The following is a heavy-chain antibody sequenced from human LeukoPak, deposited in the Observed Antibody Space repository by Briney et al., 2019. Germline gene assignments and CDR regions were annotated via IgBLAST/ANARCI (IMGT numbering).Heavy chain of an antibody. CDR1: GFTFSSYS. D-gene: IGHD2-21*01. CDR3: ARDVWPNWFDP. Sequence: GGSLRLSCAASGFTFSSYSMNWVRQAPGKGLEWVSSISSSSSYIYYADSVKGRFTISGDNAKNSLYLQMNSLRAEDTAVYYCARDVWPNWFDPWGQGTLVTVSS. V-gene: IGHV3-21*01. J-gene: IGHJ5*02. CDR2: ISSSSSYI.